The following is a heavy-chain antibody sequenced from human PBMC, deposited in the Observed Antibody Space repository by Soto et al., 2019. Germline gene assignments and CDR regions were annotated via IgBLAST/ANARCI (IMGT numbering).Heavy chain of an antibody. CDR2: INHSGST. CDR3: AIVGYCSTKSCLHTIDY. Sequence: QVQLQQWGAGRLKPSETLALTCAVYGGSFSGYYWSWIRQPPGKGLEWIGEINHSGSTNYNPSLKSRVTRSVDTSKNQFSLKRRSVPAADTAVYHCAIVGYCSTKSCLHTIDYWGQGTLVTGSS. CDR1: GGSFSGYY. V-gene: IGHV4-34*01. J-gene: IGHJ4*02. D-gene: IGHD2-2*01.